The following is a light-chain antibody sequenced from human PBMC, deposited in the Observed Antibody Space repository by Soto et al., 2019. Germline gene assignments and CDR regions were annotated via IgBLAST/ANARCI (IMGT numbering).Light chain of an antibody. CDR1: QSISNW. V-gene: IGKV1-5*01. CDR2: DGS. Sequence: DIQMTQSPSTLSASIGDRVTITCRASQSISNWLAWYQQKPGKAPELLIYDGSSLESGVPSRFSSSASGTEFTLTSSSLPPDDFATYYCQQYDSNPYAFGQGTKLEIK. CDR3: QQYDSNPYA. J-gene: IGKJ2*01.